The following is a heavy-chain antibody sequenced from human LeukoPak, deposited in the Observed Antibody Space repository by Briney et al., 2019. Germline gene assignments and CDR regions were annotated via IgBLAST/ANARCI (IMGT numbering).Heavy chain of an antibody. CDR1: GYPFSSYW. Sequence: GGSLRLSCAGSGYPFSSYWMHWVRQVPGKGLVWVSRINEGGSSTSYAESVRGRFTISRDNAKNTLYLQMNSLRAEDTAVYYCAQGYVWGSYRQDYWGQGTLVTVSS. D-gene: IGHD3-16*02. CDR2: INEGGSST. J-gene: IGHJ4*02. CDR3: AQGYVWGSYRQDY. V-gene: IGHV3-74*01.